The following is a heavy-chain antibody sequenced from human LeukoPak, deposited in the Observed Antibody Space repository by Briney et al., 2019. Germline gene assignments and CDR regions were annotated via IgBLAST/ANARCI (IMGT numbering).Heavy chain of an antibody. J-gene: IGHJ4*02. CDR2: INHSGST. CDR3: ARHGMGLAAADLDFDY. V-gene: IGHV4-34*01. Sequence: SETLSLTCAVYGGSFSGYYWSWIRQPPGKGLEWIGEINHSGSTNYNPSLKSRVTISVDTSKNQFSLKLSSVTAADTAVYYCARHGMGLAAADLDFDYWGQGTLVTVSS. D-gene: IGHD6-13*01. CDR1: GGSFSGYY.